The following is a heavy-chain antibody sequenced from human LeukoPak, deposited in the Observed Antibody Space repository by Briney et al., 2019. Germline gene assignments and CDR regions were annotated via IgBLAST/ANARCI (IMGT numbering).Heavy chain of an antibody. Sequence: PGGSLRLSCAASGFTLSSYGMHWVRQAPGKGLEWVAVISYDGSNKYYADSVKGRFTISRDNSKNTLYLQMNSLRAEDTAVYYCAKALGGYDYWGQGTLVTVSS. D-gene: IGHD3-10*01. CDR3: AKALGGYDY. CDR2: ISYDGSNK. V-gene: IGHV3-30*18. J-gene: IGHJ4*02. CDR1: GFTLSSYG.